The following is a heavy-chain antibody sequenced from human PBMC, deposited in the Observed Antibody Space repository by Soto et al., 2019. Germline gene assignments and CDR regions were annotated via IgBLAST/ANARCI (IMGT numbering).Heavy chain of an antibody. V-gene: IGHV4-39*01. CDR2: IYYSGNT. J-gene: IGHJ5*02. D-gene: IGHD6-19*01. CDR3: ARILWSSGWSRFDP. CDR1: GGSMSSSSYY. Sequence: QLQLQESGPGLVKPSETLSLTCSVSGGSMSSSSYYWGWLRQPPVKGLEWVGSIYYSGNTYYNASLKSRVTISVDTSKNQFSLNLSSVTAADTAVYYCARILWSSGWSRFDPWGQGTLVIVSS.